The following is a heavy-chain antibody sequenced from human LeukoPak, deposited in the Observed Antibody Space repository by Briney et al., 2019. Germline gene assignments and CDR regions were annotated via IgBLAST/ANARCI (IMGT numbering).Heavy chain of an antibody. D-gene: IGHD5-18*01. CDR1: GGSISSGGYY. Sequence: ETSQTLSLTCTVSGGSISSGGYYWSWIRQHPGKGLEWIGYIYYSGSTYYNPSLKSRVTISVDTSKNQFSLKLSSVTAADTAVYYCARGEHGYSYGPYFDYWGQGTLVTVSS. V-gene: IGHV4-31*03. CDR3: ARGEHGYSYGPYFDY. CDR2: IYYSGST. J-gene: IGHJ4*02.